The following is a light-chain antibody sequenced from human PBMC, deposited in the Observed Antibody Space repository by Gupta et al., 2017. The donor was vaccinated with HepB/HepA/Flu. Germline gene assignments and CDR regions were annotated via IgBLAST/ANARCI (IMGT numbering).Light chain of an antibody. CDR3: NSRDSSGNHFV. V-gene: IGLV3-19*01. Sequence: SSELTQDPAVSVALGQTVSITCQGDSLRSYYASWYQQKPGQAPVLVIYGKNNRPSGIPDRFSGSSSGTTASLTITGAQAEDEADYYCNSRDSSGNHFVFGGGTKLTVL. J-gene: IGLJ2*01. CDR1: SLRSYY. CDR2: GKN.